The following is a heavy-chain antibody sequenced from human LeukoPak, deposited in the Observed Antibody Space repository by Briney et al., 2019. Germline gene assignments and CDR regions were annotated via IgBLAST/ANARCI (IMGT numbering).Heavy chain of an antibody. CDR3: ARQFTIFGVVIAWFDP. Sequence: SETLSLTCTVSGGSISSSSYYWGWIRQPPGKGLEWIGSIYYSGSTYYNPSLKSRVTISVDTSKNQFSLKLSSVTAADTAVYYCARQFTIFGVVIAWFDPWGQGTLVTVSS. CDR2: IYYSGST. D-gene: IGHD3-3*01. CDR1: GGSISSSSYY. J-gene: IGHJ5*02. V-gene: IGHV4-39*01.